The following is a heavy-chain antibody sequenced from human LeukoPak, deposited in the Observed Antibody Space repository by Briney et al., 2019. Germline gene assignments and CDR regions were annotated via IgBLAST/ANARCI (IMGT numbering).Heavy chain of an antibody. Sequence: PSETLSLTCTVSGASIRNYYWSWIRQPPGKGLEWIGYIYHSGSTYYNPSLKSRVTISVDRSKNQFSLKLSSVTAADTAVYYCAGGDEGGSYLSPFDYWGQGTLVTVSS. CDR3: AGGDEGGSYLSPFDY. V-gene: IGHV4-59*04. D-gene: IGHD1-26*01. J-gene: IGHJ4*02. CDR2: IYHSGST. CDR1: GASIRNYY.